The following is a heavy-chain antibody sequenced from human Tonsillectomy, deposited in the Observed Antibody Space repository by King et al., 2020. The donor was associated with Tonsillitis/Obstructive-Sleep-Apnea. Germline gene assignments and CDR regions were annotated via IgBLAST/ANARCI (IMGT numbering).Heavy chain of an antibody. CDR1: GFTFSNAW. Sequence: VQLVESGGGLVKTGGSLRLSCAASGFTFSNAWMSWVRQAPGKALEWVGRIKNKIYGGTTDYAAPVKGRLNISRDESKNTLYLQMNSLKTEDTAVYYCNYDLITPLVLGYYYSMDVWGKGTTVTVSS. CDR2: IKNKIYGGTT. V-gene: IGHV3-15*01. D-gene: IGHD6-6*01. CDR3: NYDLITPLVLGYYYSMDV. J-gene: IGHJ6*03.